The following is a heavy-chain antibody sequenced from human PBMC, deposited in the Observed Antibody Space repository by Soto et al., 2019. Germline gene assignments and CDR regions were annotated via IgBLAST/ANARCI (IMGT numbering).Heavy chain of an antibody. Sequence: GGSLRLSCEGSGFTFTDYSMLWVRQAPGKGLEWVSYISSTSNIAFYVDSVEGRFTTSRDNAKSSLYLQMNSLRDEDTAVYYCASCYGDYEFPCEYWGQGTLVTVPQ. V-gene: IGHV3-21*05. D-gene: IGHD4-17*01. CDR2: ISSTSNIA. J-gene: IGHJ4*02. CDR1: GFTFTDYS. CDR3: ASCYGDYEFPCEY.